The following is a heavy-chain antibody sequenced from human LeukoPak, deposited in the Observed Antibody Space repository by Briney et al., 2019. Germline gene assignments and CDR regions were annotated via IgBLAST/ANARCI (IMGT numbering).Heavy chain of an antibody. CDR3: ARNSGPLRGNWFDP. CDR1: GCSLTSSY. V-gene: IGHV4-59*08. D-gene: IGHD3-10*01. Sequence: SETLSLTCTLSGCSLTSSYWSWFRQPPGKGLEWIGYIYYSGGTNYNPSLRSRVTMSVDTSKKQFSLKLNSVTAADTAVYFCARNSGPLRGNWFDPWGQGTLVTVSS. CDR2: IYYSGGT. J-gene: IGHJ5*02.